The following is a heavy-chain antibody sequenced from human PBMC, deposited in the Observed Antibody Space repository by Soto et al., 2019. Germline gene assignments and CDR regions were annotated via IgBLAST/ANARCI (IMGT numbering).Heavy chain of an antibody. CDR1: GDTFSSFW. D-gene: IGHD3-22*01. J-gene: IGHJ6*02. CDR2: INLDDSDT. Sequence: GESLKISCKASGDTFSSFWIAWVRQVPEKGLEWMGTINLDDSDTTYSPSFQGQVTISADKSPNTAYLQWNSLKASDTAIFFCAKSDYFHTSGSLYGLDVWGQGTTVTVSS. V-gene: IGHV5-51*01. CDR3: AKSDYFHTSGSLYGLDV.